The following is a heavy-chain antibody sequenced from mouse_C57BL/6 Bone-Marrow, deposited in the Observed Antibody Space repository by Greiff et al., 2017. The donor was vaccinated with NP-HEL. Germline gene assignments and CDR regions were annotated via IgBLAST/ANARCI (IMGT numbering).Heavy chain of an antibody. CDR3: ARHYYGSKYYYAMDY. J-gene: IGHJ4*01. Sequence: EVQLVESGGGLVQPGGSLSLSCAASGFTFTDYYMSWVRQPPGKALEWLGFIRNKATGYTTEYSASVKGRFTISRDNSQCILYLQMNALRADDSATYYCARHYYGSKYYYAMDYWGQGTSVTVSS. CDR2: IRNKATGYTT. D-gene: IGHD1-1*01. CDR1: GFTFTDYY. V-gene: IGHV7-3*01.